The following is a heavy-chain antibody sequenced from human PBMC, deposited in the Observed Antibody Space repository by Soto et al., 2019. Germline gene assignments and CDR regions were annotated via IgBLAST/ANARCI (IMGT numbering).Heavy chain of an antibody. J-gene: IGHJ6*02. CDR2: IDPTDSYT. Sequence: PGESLKISCKGSGYNFITDWISWVRQMPGKGLEWMGRIDPTDSYTKYSPSFEGHVTSSADKSISTAYLQWSSLKASDSAVYYCARLSRASFALDVWGQGATVTVSS. V-gene: IGHV5-10-1*01. D-gene: IGHD3-16*01. CDR3: ARLSRASFALDV. CDR1: GYNFITDW.